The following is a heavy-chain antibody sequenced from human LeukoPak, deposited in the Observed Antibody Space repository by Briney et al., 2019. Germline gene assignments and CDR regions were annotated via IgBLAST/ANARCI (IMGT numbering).Heavy chain of an antibody. CDR1: GGSFSGYY. CDR2: INHSGST. Sequence: SETLSLTCAVYGGSFSGYYWSWIRQPPGKGLEWVGEINHSGSTNYNPSLKSRVTISVDTSKNQFSLKVSSVTAADTAVYYCARALTPGYCSGGTCSYFDYWGQGTLVTVSS. V-gene: IGHV4-34*01. J-gene: IGHJ4*02. D-gene: IGHD2-15*01. CDR3: ARALTPGYCSGGTCSYFDY.